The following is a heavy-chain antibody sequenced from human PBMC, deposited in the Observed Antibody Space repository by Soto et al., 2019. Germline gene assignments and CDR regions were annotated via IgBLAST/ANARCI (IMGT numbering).Heavy chain of an antibody. CDR3: ARLPKGSLVTA. D-gene: IGHD2-21*02. CDR2: ISSNSDTT. V-gene: IGHV3-48*02. Sequence: VESGGGLVYPGGSLRLSCVGSGFRFSDHSMHWVHQAPGKGLQWISYISSNSDTTYYADSVKGRFTVSRDNAKNALFLQMNSLRDDDTATYYCARLPKGSLVTAWGQGARVTVSS. J-gene: IGHJ4*02. CDR1: GFRFSDHS.